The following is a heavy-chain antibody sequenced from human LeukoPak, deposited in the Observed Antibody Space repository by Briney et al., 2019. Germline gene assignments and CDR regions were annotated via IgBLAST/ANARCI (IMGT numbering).Heavy chain of an antibody. Sequence: PGRSLTLSCAASGFPFSSFGMHWVRPAPGKGLEWVAVIWYDASNKYYADSVKGRFTISRDNSKNTLYLQMNSLRDDDTAVYYCVRGVGVSRFNYLDPWGQGTLVIVSS. V-gene: IGHV3-33*01. D-gene: IGHD1-7*01. CDR1: GFPFSSFG. CDR3: VRGVGVSRFNYLDP. CDR2: IWYDASNK. J-gene: IGHJ5*02.